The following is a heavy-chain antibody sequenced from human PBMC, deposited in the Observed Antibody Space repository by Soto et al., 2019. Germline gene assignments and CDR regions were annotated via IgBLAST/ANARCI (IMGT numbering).Heavy chain of an antibody. CDR3: ASHTYCGGDCSIPYYYYGMDV. V-gene: IGHV4-4*02. J-gene: IGHJ6*02. CDR2: IYHSGST. CDR1: GGSISSSNW. Sequence: QVQLQESGPGLVKPSGTLSLTCAVSGGSISSSNWWSWVRQPPGKGLEWIGEIYHSGSTNYNPSLKRRVTISVDTSKNQFSLKLSSVSAADTAVYYCASHTYCGGDCSIPYYYYGMDVWGQGTTVTVSS. D-gene: IGHD2-21*02.